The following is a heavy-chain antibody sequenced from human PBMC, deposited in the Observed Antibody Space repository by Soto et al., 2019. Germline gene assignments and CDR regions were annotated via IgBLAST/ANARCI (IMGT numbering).Heavy chain of an antibody. CDR3: ARGGYSGYDLRTPFDY. D-gene: IGHD5-12*01. J-gene: IGHJ4*02. V-gene: IGHV4-39*01. CDR1: GGSIRSSSYY. Sequence: QLQLQESGPGLVKPSETLSLTCTVSGGSIRSSSYYWGWIRXPPGKGLEWIGSIYYSGSTYYNPSLQSRVTISVDTSKNQFSLKLSSVTAADPAVYYCARGGYSGYDLRTPFDYWGQGTLVTVSS. CDR2: IYYSGST.